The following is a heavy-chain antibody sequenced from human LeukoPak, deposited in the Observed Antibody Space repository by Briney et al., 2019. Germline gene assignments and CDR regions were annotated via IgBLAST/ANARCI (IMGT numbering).Heavy chain of an antibody. Sequence: GGSLRLSCAASGLTFSSYLMTWVRQAPGKGMEWVASINRDGSGKYYVDSVKGRFSISRDNAKNSLYLQMNSLTAEDTAVYYCAADSDRRSDYWGQGTLVSVSS. V-gene: IGHV3-7*05. J-gene: IGHJ4*02. CDR1: GLTFSSYL. CDR3: AADSDRRSDY. D-gene: IGHD3-22*01. CDR2: INRDGSGK.